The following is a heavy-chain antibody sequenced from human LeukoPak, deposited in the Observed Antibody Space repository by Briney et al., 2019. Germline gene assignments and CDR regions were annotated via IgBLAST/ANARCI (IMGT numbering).Heavy chain of an antibody. CDR1: GFTFSSYV. V-gene: IGHV3-33*01. D-gene: IGHD4-17*01. Sequence: PGGSLRLSCAASGFTFSSYVMHWVRQAPGKRLEWVAVIWYDGSNKYYADSVKGRFTISRDNSKNTLYLQMNSLRAEDTAVYYCARQSTVTTLDYWGQGTLVTVSS. CDR2: IWYDGSNK. J-gene: IGHJ4*02. CDR3: ARQSTVTTLDY.